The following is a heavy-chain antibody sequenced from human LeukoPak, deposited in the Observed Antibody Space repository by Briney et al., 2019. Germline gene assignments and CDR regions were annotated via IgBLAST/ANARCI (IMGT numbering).Heavy chain of an antibody. J-gene: IGHJ4*02. CDR3: ATLSRITSGGVIVTTFDN. Sequence: SGGSLRLSCATTTSVMSWVRQAPGMGLEWVSAISLSGGTTYYADSVKGRFLISRDNSKHTVYLQMNSLRGEDTAVYFCATLSRITSGGVIVTTFDNWGQGTLVTVSS. CDR1: TSV. CDR2: ISLSGGTT. V-gene: IGHV3-23*01. D-gene: IGHD3-16*02.